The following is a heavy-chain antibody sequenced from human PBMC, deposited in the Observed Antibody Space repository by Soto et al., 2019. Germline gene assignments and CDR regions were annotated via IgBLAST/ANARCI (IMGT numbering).Heavy chain of an antibody. CDR3: IRQVDWLWS. J-gene: IGHJ5*02. CDR1: GFTFGDYA. V-gene: IGHV3-49*04. D-gene: IGHD3-9*01. CDR2: IRSKAYGGTT. Sequence: PGGSLRLSCTASGFTFGDYAMSWVRQAPGKGLEWVGFIRSKAYGGTTEYAASVKGRFSISRDDSKSIAYLQMNSLKTEDTAVYYCIRQVDWLWSWGQGTLVTVSS.